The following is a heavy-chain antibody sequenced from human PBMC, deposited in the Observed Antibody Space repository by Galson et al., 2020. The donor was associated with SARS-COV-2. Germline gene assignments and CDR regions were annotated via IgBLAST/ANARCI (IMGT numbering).Heavy chain of an antibody. CDR1: GFTFSNAW. Sequence: GGSLRLSCAASGFTFSNAWMSWVRQAPGKGLEWVGRIKSKTDGGTTDYAAPVKGRFTISRDDSKNTLYLQMNSLKTEDTAVYYCTTDPPHHLPHIAVAATPWGQGTLVTVSS. D-gene: IGHD6-19*01. CDR2: IKSKTDGGTT. CDR3: TTDPPHHLPHIAVAATP. V-gene: IGHV3-15*01. J-gene: IGHJ5*02.